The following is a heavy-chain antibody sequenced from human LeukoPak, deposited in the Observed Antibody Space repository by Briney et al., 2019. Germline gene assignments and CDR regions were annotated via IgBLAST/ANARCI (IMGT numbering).Heavy chain of an antibody. CDR3: AKDRPTYGSGSPIDY. D-gene: IGHD3-10*01. V-gene: IGHV3-23*01. CDR2: VSGGGGST. Sequence: GGSLRLSCAASGFTFSSYAMNWVRQAQRKGLEWVSAVSGGGGSTYYADSVKGRFTISRDNSKNTLYLQLNSLRAEDTAVYFCAKDRPTYGSGSPIDYWGQGTLVTVSS. J-gene: IGHJ4*02. CDR1: GFTFSSYA.